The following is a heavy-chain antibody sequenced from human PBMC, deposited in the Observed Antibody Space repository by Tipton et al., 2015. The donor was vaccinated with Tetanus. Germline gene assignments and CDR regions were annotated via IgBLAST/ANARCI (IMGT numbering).Heavy chain of an antibody. CDR2: ISSSGSTI. V-gene: IGHV3-11*01. Sequence: SLRLSCAASGFTFSDYYMSWIRQAPGKGLEWVSYISSSGSTIYYADSVKGRFTISRDNAKNSLYLQMNSLRAEDTAVYYCARAYQDSSGYYPGTTFDYWGQGTLVTVSS. CDR3: ARAYQDSSGYYPGTTFDY. D-gene: IGHD3-22*01. CDR1: GFTFSDYY. J-gene: IGHJ4*02.